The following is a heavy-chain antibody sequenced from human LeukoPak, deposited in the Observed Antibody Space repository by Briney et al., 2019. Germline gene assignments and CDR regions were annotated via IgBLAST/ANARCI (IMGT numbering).Heavy chain of an antibody. CDR1: GFTFSSYS. V-gene: IGHV3-21*01. D-gene: IGHD4-23*01. CDR2: ISSSSSYI. Sequence: GGSLRLSCAASGFTFSSYSMNWFRQAPGKGLEWVSSISSSSSYIYYADSVKGRFTISRDNAKNSLYLQMNSLRAEDTAVYYCARALIDGNTPFDYWGQGTLVTVSS. CDR3: ARALIDGNTPFDY. J-gene: IGHJ4*02.